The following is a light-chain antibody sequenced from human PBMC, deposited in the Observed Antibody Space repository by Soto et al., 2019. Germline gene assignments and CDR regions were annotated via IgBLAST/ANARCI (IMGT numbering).Light chain of an antibody. J-gene: IGKJ4*01. CDR3: QQYHNWPPLT. Sequence: EIVMTQSPATLSVSPGERATLSCRASQSVSSNLACYQQKPGQAPRLLIYGASTRATGIPARFSGSGSGTEFTLTISSLQSEDFAVYYCQQYHNWPPLTFGGGTKVDI. CDR2: GAS. CDR1: QSVSSN. V-gene: IGKV3-15*01.